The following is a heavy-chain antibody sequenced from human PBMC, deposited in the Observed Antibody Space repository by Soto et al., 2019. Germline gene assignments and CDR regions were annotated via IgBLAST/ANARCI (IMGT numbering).Heavy chain of an antibody. CDR3: VKSSRRDITASRGMDV. Sequence: GGSLRLSCSASGFTFSSCAMHWVRQAPGKGLEYVSGISSNGGATYYADPVKDRFTISRDNSKNTLYLQVNSLRTEDTALCYCVKSSRRDITASRGMDVWGQGTTVTVSS. J-gene: IGHJ6*02. V-gene: IGHV3-64D*06. D-gene: IGHD3-3*01. CDR2: ISSNGGAT. CDR1: GFTFSSCA.